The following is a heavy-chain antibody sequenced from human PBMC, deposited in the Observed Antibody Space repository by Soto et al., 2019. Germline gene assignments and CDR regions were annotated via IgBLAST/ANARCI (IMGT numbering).Heavy chain of an antibody. CDR1: GGSISSYY. CDR3: ARNYYFDY. Sequence: SETLSLTCTVSGGSISSYYWSWIRQPPGKGLEWIGYIYYSGSTNYNPSLKSRVTISVDTSKNQFSLKLSSVTAADTAVYYCARNYYFDYWGQGTLVTVSS. V-gene: IGHV4-59*01. J-gene: IGHJ4*02. CDR2: IYYSGST.